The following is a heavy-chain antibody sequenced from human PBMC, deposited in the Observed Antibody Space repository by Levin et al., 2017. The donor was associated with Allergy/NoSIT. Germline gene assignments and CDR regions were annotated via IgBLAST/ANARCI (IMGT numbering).Heavy chain of an antibody. CDR3: AKVQDIVVVVAATPLDY. J-gene: IGHJ4*02. Sequence: GESLKISCAASGFTFSSYGMHWVRQAPGTGLAWVAVISYDGSNKYYADSVKGRFTISRDNSKNTLYLQMNSLRAEDTAVYYCAKVQDIVVVVAATPLDYWGQGTLVTVSS. CDR1: GFTFSSYG. V-gene: IGHV3-30*18. CDR2: ISYDGSNK. D-gene: IGHD2-15*01.